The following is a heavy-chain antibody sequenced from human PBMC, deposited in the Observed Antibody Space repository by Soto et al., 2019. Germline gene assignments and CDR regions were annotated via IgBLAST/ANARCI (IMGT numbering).Heavy chain of an antibody. J-gene: IGHJ4*02. CDR3: AKDYLRIAVAGTLDY. CDR1: GFTFRSYE. V-gene: IGHV3-23*01. D-gene: IGHD6-19*01. CDR2: ISATGSGT. Sequence: GGSLRLSCAASGFTFRSYEMSWVRQAPGKGLEWVSGISATGSGTFYADSVKGRFIISRDNSKNTVYLQMNSLRAEDTAVYYCAKDYLRIAVAGTLDYWGQGT.